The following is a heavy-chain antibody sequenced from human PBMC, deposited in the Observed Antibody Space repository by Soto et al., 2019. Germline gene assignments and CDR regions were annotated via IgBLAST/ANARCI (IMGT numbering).Heavy chain of an antibody. V-gene: IGHV4-38-2*02. CDR1: GFPISSPYS. CDR3: ARVTMVIRDSDHFGVDV. Sequence: PSETLSLTCLVSGFPISSPYSWGWIRQPPGKGLERIGSISHTGTTSYSPSLTSRVSISVDTSKNQVSLKLTSVTAADTAVYFCARVTMVIRDSDHFGVDVWGHGTTVTVSS. CDR2: ISHTGTT. J-gene: IGHJ6*02. D-gene: IGHD4-17*01.